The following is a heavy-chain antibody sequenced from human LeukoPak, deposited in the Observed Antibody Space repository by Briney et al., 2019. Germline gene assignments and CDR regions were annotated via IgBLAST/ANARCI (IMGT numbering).Heavy chain of an antibody. D-gene: IGHD6-13*01. CDR1: GGTFSSYA. Sequence: ASVKVSCKASGGTFSSYAISWVRQAPGQGLEWMGGIIPIFGTANYAQKLQGRVTITADESTSTAYMELSSLRSEDTALYYRARDQSSGSSSPSSNWFHPSGQGTPVTVSS. CDR2: IIPIFGTA. V-gene: IGHV1-69*13. CDR3: ARDQSSGSSSPSSNWFHP. J-gene: IGHJ5*02.